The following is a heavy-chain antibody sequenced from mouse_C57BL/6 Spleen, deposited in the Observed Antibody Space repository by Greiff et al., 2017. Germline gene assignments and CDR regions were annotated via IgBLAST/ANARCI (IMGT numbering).Heavy chain of an antibody. Sequence: VQLQQPGAELVKPGASVKLSCKASGYTFTSYWMHWVKQRPGRGLEWIGRIDPNRGGTKNNEKFKSKATLTVDKPSSTAYMQLSSLTSEDSAVYYCAREDDYDGGYYAMDYWGQGTSVTVSS. CDR3: AREDDYDGGYYAMDY. CDR1: GYTFTSYW. J-gene: IGHJ4*01. D-gene: IGHD2-4*01. CDR2: IDPNRGGT. V-gene: IGHV1-72*01.